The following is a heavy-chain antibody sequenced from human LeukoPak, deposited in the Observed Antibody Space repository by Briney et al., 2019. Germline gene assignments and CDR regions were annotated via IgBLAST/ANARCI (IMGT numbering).Heavy chain of an antibody. J-gene: IGHJ4*02. Sequence: GGSLRLSCAASGFTFDDYAMHWVRQAPGKGLEWVSGISWNSGSIGYADSVKGRFTISRDNAKNSLYLQMNSLRAEDTALYYCAKDISPFSDCSNCRFDYWGQGTLVTVSS. D-gene: IGHD4-11*01. V-gene: IGHV3-9*01. CDR2: ISWNSGSI. CDR1: GFTFDDYA. CDR3: AKDISPFSDCSNCRFDY.